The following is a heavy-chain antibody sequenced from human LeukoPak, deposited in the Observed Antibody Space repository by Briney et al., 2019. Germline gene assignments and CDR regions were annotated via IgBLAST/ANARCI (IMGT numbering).Heavy chain of an antibody. Sequence: SETLSLTCTVSGASISSSTYHWGWIRQPPGKGLEWIGEINHSGSTNYNPSLKSRVTISVDTSKNQFSLKLSSVTAADTAVYYCAGSGYYDSSGSQYYFDYWGQGTLVTVSS. J-gene: IGHJ4*02. CDR1: GASISSSTYH. V-gene: IGHV4-39*07. D-gene: IGHD3-22*01. CDR2: INHSGST. CDR3: AGSGYYDSSGSQYYFDY.